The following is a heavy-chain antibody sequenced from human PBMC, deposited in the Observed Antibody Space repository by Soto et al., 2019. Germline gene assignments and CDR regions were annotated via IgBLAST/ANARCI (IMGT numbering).Heavy chain of an antibody. V-gene: IGHV1-2*02. Sequence: CKTSGYVFTGYYLHWVRQAPGQGLEWMGWINCRSGGTTYTQKFQGRVTITADESTSTAYMELSSLRFEDTAVYYCARAIVGPTTTGWLDPWGQGTLVTVSS. CDR3: ARAIVGPTTTGWLDP. D-gene: IGHD1-26*01. CDR1: GYVFTGYY. CDR2: INCRSGGT. J-gene: IGHJ5*02.